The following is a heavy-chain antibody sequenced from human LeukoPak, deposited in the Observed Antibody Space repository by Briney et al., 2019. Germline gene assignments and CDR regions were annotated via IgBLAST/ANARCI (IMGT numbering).Heavy chain of an antibody. CDR3: ARDRIVGATTPFDY. CDR2: ISSSGSTI. D-gene: IGHD1-26*01. CDR1: GFTFSDYY. Sequence: GGSLRLSCAASGFTFSDYYMSWIRQAPGKGLEWVSYISSSGSTIYYADSVKGRFTISRDNAKNSLYLQMNSLRAEDTAVYYCARDRIVGATTPFDYWGQGTLVTVSS. J-gene: IGHJ4*02. V-gene: IGHV3-11*04.